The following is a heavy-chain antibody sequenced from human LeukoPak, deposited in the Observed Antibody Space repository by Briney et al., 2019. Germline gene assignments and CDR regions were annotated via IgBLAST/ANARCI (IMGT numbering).Heavy chain of an antibody. J-gene: IGHJ6*03. CDR2: ISSSSSYI. V-gene: IGHV3-21*01. CDR1: GFTFSSYS. CDR3: ARAPDYFYYYMDV. Sequence: PGGSLRLSCAASGFTFSSYSMNWVRQAPGKGLEWVSSISSSSSYIYYADSVKGRFTISRDNAKNSLYLQMNSPRAEDTAVYYCARAPDYFYYYMDVWGKGTTVTVSS.